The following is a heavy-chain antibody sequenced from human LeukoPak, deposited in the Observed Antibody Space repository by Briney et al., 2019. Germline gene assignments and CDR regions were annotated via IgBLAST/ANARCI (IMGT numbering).Heavy chain of an antibody. CDR2: IYYSGRT. Sequence: PSETLSLTCTVSGGSIRGYYWSWIRQPPGKGLEWIGYIYYSGRTSYNPSLKSRVTISVDTSKNQFSLRLSSVTAADTAVYYCARGQKYRSGYTVTELGSGYFDYWGQGTLVTVSS. D-gene: IGHD5-18*01. J-gene: IGHJ4*02. V-gene: IGHV4-59*01. CDR3: ARGQKYRSGYTVTELGSGYFDY. CDR1: GGSIRGYY.